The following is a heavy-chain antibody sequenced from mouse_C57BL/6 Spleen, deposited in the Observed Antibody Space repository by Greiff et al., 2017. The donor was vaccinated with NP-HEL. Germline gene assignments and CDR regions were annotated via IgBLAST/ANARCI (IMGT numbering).Heavy chain of an antibody. CDR3: ARPIYDGYYDCAY. CDR2: IDPNSGGT. Sequence: QVQLQQPGAELVKPGASVKLSCKASGYTFTSYWMHWVKQRPGRGLEWIGRIDPNSGGTKYNEKFKSKATLTVDKHSSTAYMQLSSLTSEDSAVYYCARPIYDGYYDCAYWGQGTLVTVSA. V-gene: IGHV1-72*01. CDR1: GYTFTSYW. J-gene: IGHJ3*01. D-gene: IGHD2-3*01.